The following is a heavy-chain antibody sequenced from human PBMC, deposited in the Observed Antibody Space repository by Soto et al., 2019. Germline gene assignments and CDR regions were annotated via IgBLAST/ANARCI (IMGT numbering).Heavy chain of an antibody. CDR1: GFTFSSYA. D-gene: IGHD3-3*01. CDR3: AKMTGIAIFGVRDYYYGMDV. V-gene: IGHV3-23*01. CDR2: ISGSGGST. J-gene: IGHJ6*02. Sequence: GGSLRLSCAASGFTFSSYAMSWVRQAPGKGLERVSAISGSGGSTYYADSVKGRFTISRDNSKNTLYLQMNSLRAEDTAVYYCAKMTGIAIFGVRDYYYGMDVWGQGTTVTVSS.